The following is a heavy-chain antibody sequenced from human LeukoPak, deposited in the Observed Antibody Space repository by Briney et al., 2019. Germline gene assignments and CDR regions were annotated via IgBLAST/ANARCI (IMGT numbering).Heavy chain of an antibody. D-gene: IGHD6-19*01. V-gene: IGHV3-23*01. CDR1: GFTFSTYV. Sequence: PGGSLRLSCAASGFTFSTYVMSWVRQAPGKGLEWVSGMSGSGGTTNYVDSVKGRFITSRDNSKNTLYLQMNSLRAEDTAVYYCVVAVAGTYFDHWGQGTLVTVSS. J-gene: IGHJ4*02. CDR2: MSGSGGTT. CDR3: VVAVAGTYFDH.